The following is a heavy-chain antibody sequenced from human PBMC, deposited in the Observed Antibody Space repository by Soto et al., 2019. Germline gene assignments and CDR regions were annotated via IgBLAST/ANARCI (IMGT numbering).Heavy chain of an antibody. J-gene: IGHJ5*02. CDR2: IYHSGRS. Sequence: SETLSLTCTVSGGSINNYYWIWTRQTPGKGLEWIANIYHSGRSNYNPSLKSRVIISVDTPKNQFSLTLTSVTAADTAVYYCAKGGLHGREYWFDPWGQGTPVTVSS. V-gene: IGHV4-59*01. CDR3: AKGGLHGREYWFDP. D-gene: IGHD3-10*01. CDR1: GGSINNYY.